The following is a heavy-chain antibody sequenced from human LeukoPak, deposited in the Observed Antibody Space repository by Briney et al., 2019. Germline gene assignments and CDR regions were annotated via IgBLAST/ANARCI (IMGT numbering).Heavy chain of an antibody. CDR2: ISGSGGGT. D-gene: IGHD5-12*01. V-gene: IGHV3-23*01. Sequence: GGSLRLSCAASGFTFSSYGMSWVRQAPGKGLEWVSGISGSGGGTYYADSAKGRFNISRDNSKNTLYLQMNSLRAEDTAVYYCAKDREGDSAYDIYYYMDVWGKGTTVTVSS. J-gene: IGHJ6*03. CDR1: GFTFSSYG. CDR3: AKDREGDSAYDIYYYMDV.